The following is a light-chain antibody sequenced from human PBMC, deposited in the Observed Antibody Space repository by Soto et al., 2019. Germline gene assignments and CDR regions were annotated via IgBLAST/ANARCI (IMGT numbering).Light chain of an antibody. CDR3: SSYASDSTHV. V-gene: IGLV2-14*01. CDR2: EVS. CDR1: SSDVGAYNY. Sequence: QSALTQPASVSGSPGQSITISCTGSSSDVGAYNYVSWYRQYPVKAPQVIIYEVSDRPSGISNRFSGSKSGNTASLTISGLQAEDEADYYCSSYASDSTHVFGGGTKLTVL. J-gene: IGLJ3*02.